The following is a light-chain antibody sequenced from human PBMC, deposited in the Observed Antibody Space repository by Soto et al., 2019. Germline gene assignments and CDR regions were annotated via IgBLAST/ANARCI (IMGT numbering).Light chain of an antibody. Sequence: QAVVTQEPSLTVSPGGTVTLTCASSTGAVTSGYYPNWFQQKPGQAPRALIYSTSYKHSWTPARFSGSLLGGKAALTLSGVQPEDEAEYYCLLYYGGPGVFGGGTKVTVL. CDR1: TGAVTSGYY. V-gene: IGLV7-43*01. J-gene: IGLJ2*01. CDR3: LLYYGGPGV. CDR2: STS.